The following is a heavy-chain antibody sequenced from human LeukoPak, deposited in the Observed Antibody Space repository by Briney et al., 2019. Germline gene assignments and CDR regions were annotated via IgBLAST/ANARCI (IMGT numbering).Heavy chain of an antibody. D-gene: IGHD1-20*01. CDR3: ARGSNWRYYFDY. Sequence: SETLSLTCAVYGGSFSGYYWSWIRQPPGKGLEWIGEINHSGSTNYNPSLKSRATISVDTSKNQFSLKLSSVTAADTAVYYCARGSNWRYYFDYWGQGTLVTVSS. V-gene: IGHV4-34*01. CDR1: GGSFSGYY. J-gene: IGHJ4*02. CDR2: INHSGST.